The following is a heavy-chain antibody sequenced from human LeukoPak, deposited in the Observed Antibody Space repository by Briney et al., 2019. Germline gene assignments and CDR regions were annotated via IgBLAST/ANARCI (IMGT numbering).Heavy chain of an antibody. J-gene: IGHJ5*02. Sequence: SQTLSLTCAVSGGSISSGGYSWSWIRQPPGKGLEWIGYIYHSGSTYYNPSLKSRVTISVDTSKNQFSLKLSSVTAADTAVYYCARGRGSHSDYGDFFLGFDPWGQGTLVTVSS. CDR3: ARGRGSHSDYGDFFLGFDP. V-gene: IGHV4-30-2*01. CDR2: IYHSGST. CDR1: GGSISSGGYS. D-gene: IGHD4-17*01.